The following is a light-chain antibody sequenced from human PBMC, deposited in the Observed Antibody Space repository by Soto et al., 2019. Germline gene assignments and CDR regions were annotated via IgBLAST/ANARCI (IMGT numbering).Light chain of an antibody. J-gene: IGLJ2*01. CDR1: SSNIGAGYD. CDR3: QSYDSSLSVV. CDR2: GNS. Sequence: QAVVTQPPSVSGTPGQRVTISGTGSSSNIGAGYDVLWYQQLPGTAPKLLIYGNSNRPSGVPDRFSGSKSSTSASLAITGLQAEDEADYYCQSYDSSLSVVFGGGTKVTVL. V-gene: IGLV1-40*01.